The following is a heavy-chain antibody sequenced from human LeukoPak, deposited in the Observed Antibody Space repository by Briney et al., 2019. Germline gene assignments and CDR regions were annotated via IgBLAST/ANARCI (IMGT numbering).Heavy chain of an antibody. CDR1: GGSISSYY. Sequence: SETLSLTCTVSGGSISSYYWSWIRQPPGKGLEWIGYIYYSGSINYNPSLKSRVTISVDTSKSQFSLKLSSVTAADTAVYYCARDFSGYDRGYFDLWGRGTLVTVSS. CDR3: ARDFSGYDRGYFDL. CDR2: IYYSGSI. J-gene: IGHJ2*01. D-gene: IGHD5-12*01. V-gene: IGHV4-59*01.